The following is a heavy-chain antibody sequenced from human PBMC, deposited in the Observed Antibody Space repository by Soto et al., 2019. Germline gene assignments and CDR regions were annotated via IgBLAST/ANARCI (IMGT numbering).Heavy chain of an antibody. J-gene: IGHJ3*02. CDR3: AITYITHDAFDI. CDR2: ISHSGST. V-gene: IGHV4-34*01. CDR1: MGPFSGYY. Sequence: QVQLQQWVAGLLKPSETLSLTCAVSMGPFSGYYGIRIRQSPGKGLEWIGEISHSGSTNYNPSLKRRVTISVDASKNQFSLKCSSVTAADTAVYYCAITYITHDAFDIWGQGTLVTVSS. D-gene: IGHD1-20*01.